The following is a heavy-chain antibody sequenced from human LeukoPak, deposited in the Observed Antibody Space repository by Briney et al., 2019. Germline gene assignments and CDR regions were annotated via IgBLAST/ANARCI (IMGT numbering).Heavy chain of an antibody. CDR2: IYSGGST. CDR3: RSRGRWLQSPIDY. Sequence: PGGSLRLSCAASGVIVSSNYMSWVRQAPGKGLEWVSVIYSGGSTYYADSVKGRFTISRDNSKKTLYLEMNSLRAEDKGVYKWRSRGRWLQSPIDYWGQGTLVTVSS. J-gene: IGHJ4*02. D-gene: IGHD5-24*01. V-gene: IGHV3-53*01. CDR1: GVIVSSNY.